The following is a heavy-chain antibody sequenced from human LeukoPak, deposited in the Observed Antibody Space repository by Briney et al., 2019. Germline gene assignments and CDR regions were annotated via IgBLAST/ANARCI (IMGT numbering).Heavy chain of an antibody. D-gene: IGHD5-18*01. V-gene: IGHV4-59*11. CDR3: ATIKRGNIYGYFDF. Sequence: SETLSLTCSVSDVSISSHYWSWLRQPPGKGLEWIAYMRDTVNTKDNPSFKSRLTLSADTSKDQFSLRLSSVTAADSAVYYCATIKRGNIYGYFDFWGQGILVTVSS. CDR2: MRDTVNT. J-gene: IGHJ4*02. CDR1: DVSISSHY.